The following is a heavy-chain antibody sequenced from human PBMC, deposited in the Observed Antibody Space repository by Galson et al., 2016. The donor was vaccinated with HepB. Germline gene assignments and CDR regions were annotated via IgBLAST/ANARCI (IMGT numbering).Heavy chain of an antibody. V-gene: IGHV3-53*01. CDR2: IYSGGST. CDR1: GVSVSSNY. D-gene: IGHD6-13*01. J-gene: IGHJ3*02. Sequence: SLRLSCAVSGVSVSSNYIIWVRQAPGKGLEWVSAIYSGGSTYYADAVKGHFTVSRDNPKNTVYLQMNSLRAEDTAVYYCAREAIAAAGTHDAFDIWGQGTMVTVCS. CDR3: AREAIAAAGTHDAFDI.